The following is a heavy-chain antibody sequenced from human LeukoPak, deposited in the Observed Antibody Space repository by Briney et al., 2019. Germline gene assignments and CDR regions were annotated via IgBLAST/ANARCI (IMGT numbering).Heavy chain of an antibody. CDR2: IYYSGST. J-gene: IGHJ6*03. Sequence: SETLSLTCTVSGASISSTSYYWGWIRQPPGKGLEWIGSIYYSGSTYYNPSLKSRVTISVDTSKNQFSLKLSSVTAADTAVYYCARDIQSSGWYPVYYYYYYMDVWGKGTTVTVSS. D-gene: IGHD6-19*01. CDR1: GASISSTSYY. CDR3: ARDIQSSGWYPVYYYYYYMDV. V-gene: IGHV4-39*07.